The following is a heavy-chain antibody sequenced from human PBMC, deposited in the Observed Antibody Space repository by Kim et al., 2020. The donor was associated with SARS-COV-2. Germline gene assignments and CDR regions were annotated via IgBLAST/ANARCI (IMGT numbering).Heavy chain of an antibody. D-gene: IGHD4-17*01. J-gene: IGHJ4*02. Sequence: IYYADSVRGRFTISRDNAKNSLYLQMNSLRAEDTALYYCASQSDYGSIDYWGQGTLVTVSS. CDR3: ASQSDYGSIDY. CDR2: I. V-gene: IGHV3-21*01.